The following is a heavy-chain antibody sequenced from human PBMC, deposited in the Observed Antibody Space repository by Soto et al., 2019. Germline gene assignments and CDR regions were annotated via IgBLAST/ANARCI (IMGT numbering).Heavy chain of an antibody. D-gene: IGHD3-10*01. CDR1: GGSMGSSSYY. V-gene: IGHV4-61*05. J-gene: IGHJ4*02. CDR2: MNYSGRT. Sequence: SETLSLTCSVFGGSMGSSSYYWAWIRQPLGKGLEWIGYMNYSGRTNYNSSLKSRVTISVDTSKNKFSLKLSSVTAADTAVYYCARGVGDMVRGVIITHLYDYWGQGTLVTVSS. CDR3: ARGVGDMVRGVIITHLYDY.